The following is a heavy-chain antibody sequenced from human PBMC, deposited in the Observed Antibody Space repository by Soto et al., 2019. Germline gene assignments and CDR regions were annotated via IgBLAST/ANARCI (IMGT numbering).Heavy chain of an antibody. CDR1: GFTFSSYS. CDR3: ARDRGIVVVPAANYYYGMDV. Sequence: GGSLRLSCAASGFTFSSYSMNWVRQAPGKGLEWVSSISSSSSYIYYADSVKGRFTISRDNAKNSLYLQMNSLRAEDTAVYYCARDRGIVVVPAANYYYGMDVWGQGTTVTVSS. D-gene: IGHD2-2*01. J-gene: IGHJ6*02. V-gene: IGHV3-21*01. CDR2: ISSSSSYI.